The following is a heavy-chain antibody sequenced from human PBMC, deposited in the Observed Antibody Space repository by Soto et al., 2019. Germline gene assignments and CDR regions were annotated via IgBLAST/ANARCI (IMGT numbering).Heavy chain of an antibody. Sequence: EVQLVESGGDLVQPGGSLRLSCAASGFIFSDYTMTWVRQAPGRGLEFVSHISSSGDAIFYAESVKGRFTVSRDNAKNSLYLQMNRLRDDDTAVSFCARDHGGSTWFVGVYYFFGMDVWGQGTGVTASS. CDR1: GFIFSDYT. V-gene: IGHV3-48*02. CDR2: ISSSGDAI. J-gene: IGHJ6*02. CDR3: ARDHGGSTWFVGVYYFFGMDV. D-gene: IGHD6-13*01.